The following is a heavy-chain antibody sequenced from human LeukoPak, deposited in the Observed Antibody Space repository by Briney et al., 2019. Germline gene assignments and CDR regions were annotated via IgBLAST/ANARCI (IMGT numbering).Heavy chain of an antibody. CDR3: ARDPEYYDILTGYSPWYFDL. CDR1: GYTFTSYG. D-gene: IGHD3-9*01. J-gene: IGHJ2*01. V-gene: IGHV1-18*04. CDR2: ISAYNGNT. Sequence: ASVKVSCKASGYTFTSYGISWVRQAPGQGLEWMGWISAYNGNTNYAQKLQGRVTMTTDTSTSTAYMELSSLRSDDTAVYYCARDPEYYDILTGYSPWYFDLRGRGTLVTVSS.